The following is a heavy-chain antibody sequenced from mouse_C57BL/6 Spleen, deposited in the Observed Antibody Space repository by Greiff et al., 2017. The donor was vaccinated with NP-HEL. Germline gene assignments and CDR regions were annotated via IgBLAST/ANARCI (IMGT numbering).Heavy chain of an antibody. V-gene: IGHV1-64*01. J-gene: IGHJ2*01. Sequence: QVQLQQPGAELVKPGASVKLSCKASGYTFTSYWMHWVKQRPGQGLEWIGMIHPNSGSTNYNEKFKSKATLTVDKSSSTAYMQLSSLTSEDSAVYYCGPVVASQGYYFDYWGQGTTLTVSS. CDR3: GPVVASQGYYFDY. D-gene: IGHD1-1*01. CDR1: GYTFTSYW. CDR2: IHPNSGST.